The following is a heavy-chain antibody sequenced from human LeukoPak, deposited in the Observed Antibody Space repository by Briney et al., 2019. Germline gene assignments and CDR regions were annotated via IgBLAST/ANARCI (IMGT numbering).Heavy chain of an antibody. CDR1: GFTFSSYW. D-gene: IGHD6-13*01. Sequence: PGGSLRLSCAASGFTFSSYWMSWVRQAPGKGLEWVANIKQDGSEKYYVGSVKGRFTISRDNAKNSLYLQMNSLRAEDTAVYYCARDPRGSSSWSDYWGQGTLVTVSS. J-gene: IGHJ4*02. V-gene: IGHV3-7*01. CDR2: IKQDGSEK. CDR3: ARDPRGSSSWSDY.